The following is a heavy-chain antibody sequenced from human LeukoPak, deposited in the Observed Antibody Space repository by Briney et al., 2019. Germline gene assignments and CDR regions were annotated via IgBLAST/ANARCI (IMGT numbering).Heavy chain of an antibody. CDR3: ASFDGKHDTFDI. Sequence: SETLSLTCTVSGGSISSSSYYWGWIRQPPGKGLEWIGSIYYSGSTYYNPSLKSRVTISGDTSKNQLSLKLTSVTAADTAVYYCASFDGKHDTFDIWGQGTMVTVSS. J-gene: IGHJ3*02. CDR2: IYYSGST. CDR1: GGSISSSSYY. V-gene: IGHV4-39*07. D-gene: IGHD1-26*01.